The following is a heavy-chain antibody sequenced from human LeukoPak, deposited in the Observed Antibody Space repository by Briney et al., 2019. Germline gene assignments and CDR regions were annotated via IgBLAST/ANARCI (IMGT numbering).Heavy chain of an antibody. Sequence: SETLSLTCIVSGGSISSYYWSWIRQPPGKGREWIGYIYYSGSINYNTSLKSRVTISVDTSKNQYSPKLSSVTAADTAVYYCARLYGSGSYSFMDVWGKGTTVTVSS. J-gene: IGHJ6*04. D-gene: IGHD3-10*01. CDR2: IYYSGSI. V-gene: IGHV4-59*01. CDR1: GGSISSYY. CDR3: ARLYGSGSYSFMDV.